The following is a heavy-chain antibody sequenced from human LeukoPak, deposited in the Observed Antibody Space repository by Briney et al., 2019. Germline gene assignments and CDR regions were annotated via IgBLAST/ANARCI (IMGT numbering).Heavy chain of an antibody. CDR3: ARDPWGFSFEY. D-gene: IGHD7-27*01. J-gene: IGHJ4*02. V-gene: IGHV6-1*01. Sequence: SQTLSLTCAISGDSVSNNNAAWHWIRQSPSRGLEWLGRTYYRSKWHNDYALSVKSRITINADTSKNQFSLQLNSVTPDDTAVYYCARDPWGFSFEYWGQGILVTVSS. CDR1: GDSVSNNNAA. CDR2: TYYRSKWHN.